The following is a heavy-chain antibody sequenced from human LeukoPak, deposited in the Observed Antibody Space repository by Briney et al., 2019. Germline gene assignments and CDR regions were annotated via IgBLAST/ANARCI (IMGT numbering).Heavy chain of an antibody. CDR3: ARDRSLTIFGVVSY. D-gene: IGHD3-3*01. CDR2: ISYDGSNK. V-gene: IGHV3-30*04. Sequence: GGSLRLSCAASGFTFSSYEMNWVCQAPGKGLEWVAVISYDGSNKYYADSVKGRFTISRDNSKNTLYLQMNSLRAEDTAVYYCARDRSLTIFGVVSYWGQGTLVTVSS. CDR1: GFTFSSYE. J-gene: IGHJ4*02.